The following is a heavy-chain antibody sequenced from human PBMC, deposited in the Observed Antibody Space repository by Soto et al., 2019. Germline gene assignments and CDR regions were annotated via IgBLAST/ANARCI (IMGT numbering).Heavy chain of an antibody. CDR1: EFIFSDYG. Sequence: EVHLGGSGGGLALPGASLRLCCGASEFIFSDYGVTRVRLAPGKGLEWDSDMSSGRDTIYYADSVKGRFTIPRDDAKETLFLQMNSLRDEDTAVYYCTRVSRTWEDDYWGRGTLVTVSS. V-gene: IGHV3-48*02. D-gene: IGHD1-26*01. CDR2: MSSGRDTI. J-gene: IGHJ4*02. CDR3: TRVSRTWEDDY.